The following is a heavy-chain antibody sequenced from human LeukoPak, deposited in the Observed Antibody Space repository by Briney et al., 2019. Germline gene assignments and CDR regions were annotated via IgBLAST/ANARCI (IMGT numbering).Heavy chain of an antibody. D-gene: IGHD3-10*01. Sequence: SETLSLTCAVYGGSFSGYSWSWIRQTPGKGLEWIGEINHSGSTNYNPSLKSRVTISVDTSKNQFSLKLSSVTAADTAVYYCARDRYRYCSGSYYKWYFDLWGRGTLVTVSS. CDR3: ARDRYRYCSGSYYKWYFDL. V-gene: IGHV4-34*01. CDR1: GGSFSGYS. J-gene: IGHJ2*01. CDR2: INHSGST.